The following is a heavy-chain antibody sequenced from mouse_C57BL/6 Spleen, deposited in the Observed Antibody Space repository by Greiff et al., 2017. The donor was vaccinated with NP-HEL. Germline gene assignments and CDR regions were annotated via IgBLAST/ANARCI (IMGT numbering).Heavy chain of an antibody. CDR2: ISDGGSYT. CDR3: AREAGNYIYAMDY. V-gene: IGHV5-4*01. CDR1: GFTFSSYA. Sequence: EVKLVESGGGLVKPGGSLKLSCAASGFTFSSYAMSWVRQTPEKRLEWVATISDGGSYTYYPDNVKGRFTISRDNAKNNLYLQMSHLKSEDTAMYYCAREAGNYIYAMDYWGQGTSVTVSS. J-gene: IGHJ4*01. D-gene: IGHD2-1*01.